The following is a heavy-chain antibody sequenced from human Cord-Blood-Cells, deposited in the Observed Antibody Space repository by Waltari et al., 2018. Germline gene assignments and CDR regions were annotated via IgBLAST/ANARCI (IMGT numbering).Heavy chain of an antibody. D-gene: IGHD2-15*01. CDR2: IRPNSGGT. CDR1: GYTFTGYY. V-gene: IGHV1-2*04. J-gene: IGHJ5*02. CDR3: ARGGYCSGGSCYSWFDP. Sequence: QVQLVQSGAEVKKPGASVKVSCKASGYTFTGYYMHWVRQAPGQGLEWMGWIRPNSGGTNYAQKFQGWVTMTRDTAISTAYMELSRLRSDDTAVYYCARGGYCSGGSCYSWFDPWGQGTLVTVSS.